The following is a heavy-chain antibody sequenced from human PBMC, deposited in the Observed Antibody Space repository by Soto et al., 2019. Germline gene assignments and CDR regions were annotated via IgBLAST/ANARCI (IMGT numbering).Heavy chain of an antibody. CDR3: ARVDCSGSTCYYYYGMDV. CDR1: GFTFSSYW. CDR2: IKQDGSEK. Sequence: EVQLVESGGGLVQPGGSLRLSCAASGFTFSSYWMSWVRQAPGKGLEWVANIKQDGSEKYYVDSVKGRFTISRDNAKNSLYLQMNGLRAEDTAVYYCARVDCSGSTCYYYYGMDVWGQGTTVTVSS. V-gene: IGHV3-7*01. J-gene: IGHJ6*02. D-gene: IGHD2-15*01.